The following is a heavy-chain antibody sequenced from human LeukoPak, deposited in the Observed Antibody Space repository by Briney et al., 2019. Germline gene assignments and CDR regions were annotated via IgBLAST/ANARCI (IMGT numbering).Heavy chain of an antibody. CDR2: IKSDGSST. J-gene: IGHJ3*02. V-gene: IGHV3-74*01. CDR1: GFTFSSYS. Sequence: GGSLRLSCAAYGFTFSSYSMHWVRQAPGKGLVWVSRIKSDGSSTSYADSVKGRFTISRDNAKTTLYLQMNSLRAEDTAVYYCAKSDVFDIWGQGTMVTVSS. CDR3: AKSDVFDI.